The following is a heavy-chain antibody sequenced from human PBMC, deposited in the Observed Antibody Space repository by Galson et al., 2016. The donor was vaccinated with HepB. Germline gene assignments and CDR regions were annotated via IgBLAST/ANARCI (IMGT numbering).Heavy chain of an antibody. CDR2: ISSSSTYI. CDR3: ARGGGEYTTSQWTNYFDP. V-gene: IGHV3-21*01. Sequence: SLRLSCAASGITFSTYTMNWVRQAPGKGLEWVSSISSSSTYIFYADSAKGRFTISRDNAKNSLFRRMDSLRAEDTATYYCARGGGEYTTSQWTNYFDPWGQGTLVTVSS. CDR1: GITFSTYT. D-gene: IGHD2-2*02. J-gene: IGHJ5*02.